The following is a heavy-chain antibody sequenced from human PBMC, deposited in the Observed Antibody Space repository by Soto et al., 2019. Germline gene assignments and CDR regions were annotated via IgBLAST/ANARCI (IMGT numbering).Heavy chain of an antibody. Sequence: QVRLQESGPGLVKPSETLSLTCTVSGDSIRNYYWSWIRQLPGKGLERIGYIYYSGNTNYNPSLKGLVTISVDTSTHEFSLRMKSVTTANTAVYYCVRDIYTFGVASDVEYNSFGTWGQGLLVTVSS. CDR3: VRDIYTFGVASDVEYNSFGT. CDR1: GDSIRNYY. V-gene: IGHV4-59*01. D-gene: IGHD3-3*01. CDR2: IYYSGNT. J-gene: IGHJ5*02.